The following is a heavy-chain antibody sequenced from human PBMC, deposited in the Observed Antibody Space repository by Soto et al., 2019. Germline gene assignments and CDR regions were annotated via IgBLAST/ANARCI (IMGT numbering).Heavy chain of an antibody. CDR2: INHIGST. Sequence: QVQLQQWGAGLLKPSETLSLTCAVYGGSFSGYYWTWIRQPPGTGRKWIGEINHIGSTNYNPSLKRQVTISVDTSKNQFSLKLAPVTAADTAVYYWSRDKPTGLFDYWGQGTLATVSS. J-gene: IGHJ4*02. D-gene: IGHD1-1*01. CDR1: GGSFSGYY. V-gene: IGHV4-34*01. CDR3: SRDKPTGLFDY.